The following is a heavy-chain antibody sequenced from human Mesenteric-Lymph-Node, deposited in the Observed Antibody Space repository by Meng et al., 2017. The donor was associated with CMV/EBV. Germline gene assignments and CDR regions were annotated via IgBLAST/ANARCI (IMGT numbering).Heavy chain of an antibody. Sequence: GGSLRLSCAASGFTFSNYAMTWVRQAPGKGLEWVANIKQDGSEKYYVDSVKGRFTISRDNAKNSLYLQMNSLRAEDTAVYYCARELQVVPAALYGMDVWGQGTTVTVSS. D-gene: IGHD2-2*01. CDR2: IKQDGSEK. CDR1: GFTFSNYA. V-gene: IGHV3-7*01. CDR3: ARELQVVPAALYGMDV. J-gene: IGHJ6*02.